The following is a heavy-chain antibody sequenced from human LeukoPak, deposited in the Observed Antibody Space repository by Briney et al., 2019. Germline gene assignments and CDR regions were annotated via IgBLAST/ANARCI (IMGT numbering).Heavy chain of an antibody. Sequence: SETLSLTCAVYGGSFSGYYWSWIRQPPGKGLEWIGEINHSGSTNYNPSLKSRVTISVDTSKNQFSLKLSSVTAADTAVYYCARGFSGSWYPQWFDPWGRGTLVTVSS. CDR3: ARGFSGSWYPQWFDP. CDR1: GGSFSGYY. J-gene: IGHJ5*02. D-gene: IGHD6-13*01. V-gene: IGHV4-34*01. CDR2: INHSGST.